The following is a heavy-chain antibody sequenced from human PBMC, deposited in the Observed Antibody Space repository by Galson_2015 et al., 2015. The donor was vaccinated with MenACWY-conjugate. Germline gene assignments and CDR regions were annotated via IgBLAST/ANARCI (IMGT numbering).Heavy chain of an antibody. CDR2: IYPGDSET. J-gene: IGHJ5*02. CDR1: GYTFSNYW. Sequence: QSGAEVKKPGESLRISCKGSGYTFSNYWIGWVRQTPGKGLEWMGIIYPGDSETTYNPSFQGQVTISADKSITTAYLQWRSLKASDTAIYFCARHSNTLRSRFDPWGQGTRVTVSS. CDR3: ARHSNTLRSRFDP. D-gene: IGHD2/OR15-2a*01. V-gene: IGHV5-51*01.